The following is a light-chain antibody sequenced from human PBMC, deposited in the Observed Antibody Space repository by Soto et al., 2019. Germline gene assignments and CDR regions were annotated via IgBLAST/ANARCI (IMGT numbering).Light chain of an antibody. CDR2: EVT. V-gene: IGLV2-8*01. CDR3: SSYAGNRHFYV. J-gene: IGLJ1*01. Sequence: QSALTQPPSASGSPGQSVAISCTGTSSDVGGYDFVSWYQQHPGKAPRLVIYEVTKRPSGIADRFSGSKSGNTASLTLSGLQAEDEADYYCSSYAGNRHFYVFGTGTKVT. CDR1: SSDVGGYDF.